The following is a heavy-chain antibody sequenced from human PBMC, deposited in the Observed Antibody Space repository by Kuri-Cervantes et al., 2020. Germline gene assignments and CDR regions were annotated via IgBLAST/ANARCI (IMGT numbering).Heavy chain of an antibody. CDR1: GGSFSGYY. Sequence: SQTLSLTCAVYGGSFSGYYWSWIRQPPGKGLEWIGSIYHSGSTYYNPSLKSRVTISVDTSKNQFSLKLSSVTAADTAVYYCARLVVGSGNDYWGQGTLVTVSS. CDR3: ARLVVGSGNDY. V-gene: IGHV4-34*01. CDR2: IYHSGST. D-gene: IGHD6-19*01. J-gene: IGHJ4*02.